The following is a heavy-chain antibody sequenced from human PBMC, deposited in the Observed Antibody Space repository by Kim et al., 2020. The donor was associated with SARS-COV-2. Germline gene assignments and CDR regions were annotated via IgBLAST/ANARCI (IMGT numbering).Heavy chain of an antibody. D-gene: IGHD6-19*01. V-gene: IGHV1-2*04. CDR2: INPNSGGT. CDR3: ARDLCSSGTYYYGMDV. J-gene: IGHJ6*02. Sequence: ASVKVSCKASGYTFTGYYMHWVRQAPGQGLEWMGWINPNSGGTNYAQKFQGWVTMTRDTSISTAYMELSRLRSDDTAVYYCARDLCSSGTYYYGMDVWGQGTPGTVSS. CDR1: GYTFTGYY.